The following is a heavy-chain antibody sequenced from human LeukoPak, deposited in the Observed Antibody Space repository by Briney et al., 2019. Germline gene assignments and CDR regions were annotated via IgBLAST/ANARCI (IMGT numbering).Heavy chain of an antibody. J-gene: IGHJ4*02. CDR1: GFTFSSYG. Sequence: PGGSLRLSCAASGFTFSSYGMHWVRQAPGKGLEWMAFIRYDGSNKYYADSVKGRFTISRDNSKNTLYLQMNSLRAEDTAVYYCAKSYGHYYGSGSSLDYWGQGTLVTVSS. CDR3: AKSYGHYYGSGSSLDY. CDR2: IRYDGSNK. D-gene: IGHD3-10*01. V-gene: IGHV3-30*02.